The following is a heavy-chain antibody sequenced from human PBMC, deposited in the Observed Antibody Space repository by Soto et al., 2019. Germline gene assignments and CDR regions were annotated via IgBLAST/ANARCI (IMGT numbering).Heavy chain of an antibody. J-gene: IGHJ1*01. CDR3: ARGVPLGYCSSTSCHINDYFRH. Sequence: AASVKVSCKASGYTFTSYGISWVRQAPGQGLEWMGWISAYNGNTNYAQKLQGRVTMTTDTSTSTAYMELRSLRSDDTAVYYCARGVPLGYCSSTSCHINDYFRHWGQGTLVTVSS. D-gene: IGHD2-2*01. CDR1: GYTFTSYG. V-gene: IGHV1-18*01. CDR2: ISAYNGNT.